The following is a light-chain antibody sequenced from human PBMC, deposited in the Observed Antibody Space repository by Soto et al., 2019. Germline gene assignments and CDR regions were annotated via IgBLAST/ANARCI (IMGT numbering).Light chain of an antibody. CDR1: SSNIGAGFD. V-gene: IGLV1-40*01. CDR2: GNN. J-gene: IGLJ2*01. CDR3: QSYGISSHVV. Sequence: QSVLTQPPSVSGAPGQRVTISCTGNSSNIGAGFDVHWYQQLPGTAPKLLIYGNNNRPSGVPDRFSGSKSGTSASLAITGLQAEDEADYYCQSYGISSHVVFGGGTKLTVL.